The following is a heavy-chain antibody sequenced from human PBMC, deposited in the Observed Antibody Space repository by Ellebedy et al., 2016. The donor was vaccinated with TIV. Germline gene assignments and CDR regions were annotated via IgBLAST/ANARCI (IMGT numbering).Heavy chain of an antibody. D-gene: IGHD1-26*01. V-gene: IGHV3-7*01. CDR3: ARDKVVGATYFDY. J-gene: IGHJ4*02. CDR1: GFTFSNHW. Sequence: GGSLRLXXAASGFTFSNHWMSWVRQVPGKGLEWVANIKQDGSEKYCVDSVKGRFTISRDNAKNSLYLQMNSLRAEGTAVYYCARDKVVGATYFDYWGQGTLVTVSS. CDR2: IKQDGSEK.